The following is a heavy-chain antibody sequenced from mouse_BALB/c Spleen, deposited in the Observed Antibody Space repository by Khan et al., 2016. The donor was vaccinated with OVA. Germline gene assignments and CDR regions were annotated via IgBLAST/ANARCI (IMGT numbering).Heavy chain of an antibody. Sequence: QIQLVQSGPELKKPGETVKISCKASGYTFTNYGMNWVKQAPGKGFKWMGWINSNTGEATYADDFKGRFAFSLETSASTAYLQIKNLKNEDTATYFCVRGGRRAMDYWGQGTSVTVSS. J-gene: IGHJ4*01. CDR3: VRGGRRAMDY. CDR1: GYTFTNYG. CDR2: INSNTGEA. D-gene: IGHD3-3*01. V-gene: IGHV9-3-1*01.